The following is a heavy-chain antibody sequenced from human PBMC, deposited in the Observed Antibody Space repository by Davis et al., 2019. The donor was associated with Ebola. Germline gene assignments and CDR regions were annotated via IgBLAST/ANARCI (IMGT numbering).Heavy chain of an antibody. V-gene: IGHV4-59*04. CDR3: ARRGRAMDV. J-gene: IGHJ6*02. CDR1: SGSINNYY. D-gene: IGHD6-13*01. CDR2: IYSSGST. Sequence: LETLSLTCTVSSGSINNYYWSWIRQPPGKGLEWIGNIYSSGSTYYSPSLQSRVTISVDTSKNQFSLKLSSVIAADTAVYYCARRGRAMDVWGQGTTVTVSS.